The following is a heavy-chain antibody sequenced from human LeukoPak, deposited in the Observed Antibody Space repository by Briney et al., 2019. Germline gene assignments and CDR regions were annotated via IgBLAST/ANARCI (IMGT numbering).Heavy chain of an antibody. CDR1: GGSFSSENYF. CDR2: ISYSGST. J-gene: IGHJ6*02. Sequence: SETLSLTCTVSGGSFSSENYFWSWIRQHPVKGLEWIGYISYSGSTYYNPSLKSRVTMSVDTSKNQFSLKLSSVTAADTAVYYCGRLVSGYMTTFYGMDVWGQGTTVTVSS. CDR3: GRLVSGYMTTFYGMDV. V-gene: IGHV4-31*03. D-gene: IGHD2/OR15-2a*01.